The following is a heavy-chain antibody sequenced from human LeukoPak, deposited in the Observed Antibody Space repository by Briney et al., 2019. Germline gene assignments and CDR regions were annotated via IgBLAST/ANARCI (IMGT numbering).Heavy chain of an antibody. CDR3: AREIGAARPGLTNYNWFDP. V-gene: IGHV3-7*01. CDR1: GFTFSSYW. J-gene: IGHJ5*02. Sequence: PGGSLRLSCAASGFTFSSYWMSWVRQAPGKGLEWVANIKQDGSEKYYVDSVKGRFTISRDNAKNSLYPQMNSLRAEDTAVYYCAREIGAARPGLTNYNWFDPWGQGTLVTVSS. D-gene: IGHD6-6*01. CDR2: IKQDGSEK.